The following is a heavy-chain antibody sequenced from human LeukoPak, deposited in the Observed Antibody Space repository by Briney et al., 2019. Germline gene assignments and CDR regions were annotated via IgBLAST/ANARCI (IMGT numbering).Heavy chain of an antibody. CDR1: GFTFSNYA. CDR3: AKGLRSYSVLYAFDI. CDR2: ISGSGDST. V-gene: IGHV3-23*01. J-gene: IGHJ3*02. Sequence: AGGSLRLSCVASGFTFSNYAMAWVRQAPGKGLEWVSSISGSGDSTYYADSVKGRFTISRDNSKNTLYLQMNSLRAEDTAVYYCAKGLRSYSVLYAFDIWGQGTMVTVSS. D-gene: IGHD1-26*01.